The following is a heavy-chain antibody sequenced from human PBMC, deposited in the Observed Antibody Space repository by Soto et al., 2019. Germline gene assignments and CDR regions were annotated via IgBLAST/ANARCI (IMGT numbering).Heavy chain of an antibody. V-gene: IGHV1-69*13. J-gene: IGHJ6*02. CDR3: ALWAMGYDSSGYYYYGMDV. Sequence: AVNVSFKASGGTFSSYAISWVRQAPGQGLEWMGGIIPIFGTANYAQKFQGRVTITADESTSTAYMELSSLRSEDTAVYYCALWAMGYDSSGYYYYGMDVWGQGTTVTVSS. D-gene: IGHD3-22*01. CDR1: GGTFSSYA. CDR2: IIPIFGTA.